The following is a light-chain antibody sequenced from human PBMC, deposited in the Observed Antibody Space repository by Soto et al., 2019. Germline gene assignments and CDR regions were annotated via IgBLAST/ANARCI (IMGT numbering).Light chain of an antibody. CDR1: QTIRNN. CDR3: QQSYSLPMT. J-gene: IGKJ5*01. Sequence: DIQMTQSPSSLSASVGDRVTITCRASQTIRNNLNWYQQKPGKAPKLLIYAASTLQGGVPSRFSGSGSGTDFTLTISSLQPEDFATYYCQQSYSLPMTFGQGTRLESK. V-gene: IGKV1-39*01. CDR2: AAS.